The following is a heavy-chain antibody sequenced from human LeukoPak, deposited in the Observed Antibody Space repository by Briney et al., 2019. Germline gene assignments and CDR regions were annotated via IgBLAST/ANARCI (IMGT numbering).Heavy chain of an antibody. Sequence: GRSLRLSCAASGFTFSSYSMNWVRQAPGKGLEWVSSISSSSSYIYYADSVKGRFTISRDNAKNSLYLQMNSLRAEDTAVYYCAGHCSSTSCYAGPVDYWGQGTLVTVSS. CDR1: GFTFSSYS. CDR3: AGHCSSTSCYAGPVDY. CDR2: ISSSSSYI. D-gene: IGHD2-2*01. J-gene: IGHJ4*02. V-gene: IGHV3-21*01.